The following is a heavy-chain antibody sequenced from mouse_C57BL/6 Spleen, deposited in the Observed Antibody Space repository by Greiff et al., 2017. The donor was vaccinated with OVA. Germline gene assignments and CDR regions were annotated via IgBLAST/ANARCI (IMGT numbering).Heavy chain of an antibody. D-gene: IGHD1-1*01. J-gene: IGHJ4*01. CDR2: IYPGDGDT. CDR3: ARYYYYGSSYHYAMDY. CDR1: GYAFSSYW. Sequence: QVQLKQSGAELVKPGASVKISCKASGYAFSSYWMNWVKQRPGKGLEWIGQIYPGDGDTNYNGKFKGKATLTADKSSSTAYMQLSSLTSEDSAVYFCARYYYYGSSYHYAMDYWGQGTSVTVSS. V-gene: IGHV1-80*01.